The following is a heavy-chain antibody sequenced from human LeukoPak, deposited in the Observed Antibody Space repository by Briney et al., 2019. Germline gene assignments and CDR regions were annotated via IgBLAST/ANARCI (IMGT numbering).Heavy chain of an antibody. CDR1: GFTFSSYE. D-gene: IGHD6-13*01. J-gene: IGHJ4*02. V-gene: IGHV3-48*03. CDR2: ISNSGGTI. Sequence: GGSLRLSCAASGFTFSSYEMNWVRQAPGKGPEWVSYISNSGGTICYADSVKGRFTISRDNARNSLCLQMNSLRAEDTAVYYCARGWAAAGLDYWGLGTLVTVSS. CDR3: ARGWAAAGLDY.